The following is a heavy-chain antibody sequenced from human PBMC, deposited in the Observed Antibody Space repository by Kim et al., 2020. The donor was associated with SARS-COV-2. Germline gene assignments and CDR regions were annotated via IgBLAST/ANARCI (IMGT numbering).Heavy chain of an antibody. CDR3: ARGLRATVTTWSSLYGMDV. CDR1: GGSFSGYY. J-gene: IGHJ6*02. V-gene: IGHV4-34*01. Sequence: SETLSLTCAVYGGSFSGYYWSWIRQPPGKGLEWIGEINHSGSTNYNPSLKSRVTISVDTSKNQFSLKLSSVTAADTAVYYCARGLRATVTTWSSLYGMDVWGQGTTVTVSS. CDR2: INHSGST. D-gene: IGHD4-4*01.